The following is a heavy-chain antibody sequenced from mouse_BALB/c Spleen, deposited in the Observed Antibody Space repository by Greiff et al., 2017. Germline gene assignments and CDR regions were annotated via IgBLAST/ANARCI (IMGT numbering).Heavy chain of an antibody. CDR3: ARITSGYFDY. CDR1: GYSITSGYY. D-gene: IGHD3-1*01. CDR2: ISYDGSN. Sequence: EVHLVESGPGLVKPSQSLSLTCSVTGYSITSGYYWNWIRQFPGNKLEWMGYISYDGSNNYNPSLKNRISITRDTSKNQFFLKLNSVTTEDTATYYCARITSGYFDYWGQGTTLTVSS. J-gene: IGHJ2*01. V-gene: IGHV3-6*02.